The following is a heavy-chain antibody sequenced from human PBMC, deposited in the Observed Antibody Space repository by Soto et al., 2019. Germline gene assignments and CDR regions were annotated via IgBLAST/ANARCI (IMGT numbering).Heavy chain of an antibody. D-gene: IGHD2-2*01. V-gene: IGHV1-18*03. CDR1: GYTFSNSG. Sequence: ASVKVFCEASGYTFSNSGNSWERQAPRQRLLWMGWISAYNGKTNDAEKLQGRVTMTTATSTSTAYMELRSLMSDALAVYYCAREANCASHCYAPAEYSHHWGQAALGTGSS. J-gene: IGHJ1*01. CDR2: ISAYNGKT. CDR3: AREANCASHCYAPAEYSHH.